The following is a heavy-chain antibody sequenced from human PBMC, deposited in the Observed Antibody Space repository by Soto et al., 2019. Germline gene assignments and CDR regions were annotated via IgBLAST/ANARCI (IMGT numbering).Heavy chain of an antibody. Sequence: PSETLSLTCTVSGGSISSYYWSWIRQPPGKGLEWIGYIYYGGSTNYNPSLKSRVTISVDTSKNQFSLKLSSVTAADTAVYYCARHALAGYDILTGYYPNYYYYYMDVWGKGTTVTVSS. CDR3: ARHALAGYDILTGYYPNYYYYYMDV. CDR1: GGSISSYY. D-gene: IGHD3-9*01. J-gene: IGHJ6*03. CDR2: IYYGGST. V-gene: IGHV4-59*08.